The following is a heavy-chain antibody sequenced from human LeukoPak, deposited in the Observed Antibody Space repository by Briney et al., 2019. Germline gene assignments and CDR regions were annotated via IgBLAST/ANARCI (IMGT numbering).Heavy chain of an antibody. J-gene: IGHJ5*02. Sequence: PSETLSLTCAVYDGSFSGYYWSWIRQPPGKGLEWIGEINHSGSTNYNPSLKSRVTMSVDTSKNQFSLKLNSVTAADTAVYYCARDYDVLTAYPPTQLFDPWGQGTLVTVSS. V-gene: IGHV4-34*01. CDR2: INHSGST. D-gene: IGHD3-9*01. CDR3: ARDYDVLTAYPPTQLFDP. CDR1: DGSFSGYY.